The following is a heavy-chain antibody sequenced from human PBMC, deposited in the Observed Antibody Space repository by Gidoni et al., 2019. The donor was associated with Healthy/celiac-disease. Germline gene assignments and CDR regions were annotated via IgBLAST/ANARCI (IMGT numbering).Heavy chain of an antibody. CDR3: ANRGYGEFDY. Sequence: EVQLLESGGGLVQPGGSLSLSCAASGFTFSSYAMSWVRQAPGKGLGWVSAISGSGGSTYYADSVKGRFTISRDNSKNTLYLQMNSLRAEDTAVYYCANRGYGEFDYWGQGTLVTVSS. J-gene: IGHJ4*02. CDR1: GFTFSSYA. CDR2: ISGSGGST. D-gene: IGHD5-12*01. V-gene: IGHV3-23*01.